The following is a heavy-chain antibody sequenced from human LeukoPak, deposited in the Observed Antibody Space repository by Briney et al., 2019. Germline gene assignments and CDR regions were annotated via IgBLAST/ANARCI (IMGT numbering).Heavy chain of an antibody. CDR2: LSGSGGST. J-gene: IGHJ4*02. D-gene: IGHD5-18*01. Sequence: SGGSLRLSCEASGIMFSIYDMSWVRQAPGKGLEWVSSLSGSGGSTYYADSVKGRFTISRDNSKNTLYLQMNSLRAEDTAVYYCARDQQLWPGHDYWGQGTLVTVSS. V-gene: IGHV3-23*01. CDR3: ARDQQLWPGHDY. CDR1: GIMFSIYD.